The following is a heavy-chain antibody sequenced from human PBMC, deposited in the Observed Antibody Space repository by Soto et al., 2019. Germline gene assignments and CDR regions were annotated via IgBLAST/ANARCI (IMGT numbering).Heavy chain of an antibody. CDR3: ARTRSFTLGFYYDGMDV. J-gene: IGHJ6*02. V-gene: IGHV5-51*01. Sequence: VASVKVSCKASGYTFTDHFIHWVRQMPGKDLEWMGIIYPGDSDTRYSPSFQGQVTISADKSLRTAYLQWTSLKASDTALYYCARTRSFTLGFYYDGMDVWGQGTTVTVSS. CDR1: GYTFTDHF. CDR2: IYPGDSDT. D-gene: IGHD6-6*01.